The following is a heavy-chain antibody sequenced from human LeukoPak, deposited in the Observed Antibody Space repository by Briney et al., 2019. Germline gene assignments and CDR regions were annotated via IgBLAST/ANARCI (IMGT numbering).Heavy chain of an antibody. Sequence: SETLSLTCAVYGGSFSGYYWSWIRQPPGKGLEWIGEINHSGSTNYNPSLKSRVTISVDMSKNQFSLKLSSVTAADTAVYYCARDAVACTGLDYWGQGTLVTVSS. V-gene: IGHV4-34*01. CDR2: INHSGST. CDR3: ARDAVACTGLDY. CDR1: GGSFSGYY. J-gene: IGHJ4*02. D-gene: IGHD6-19*01.